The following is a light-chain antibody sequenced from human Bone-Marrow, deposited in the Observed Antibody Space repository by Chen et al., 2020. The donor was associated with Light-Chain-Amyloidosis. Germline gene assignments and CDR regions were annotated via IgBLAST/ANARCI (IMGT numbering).Light chain of an antibody. CDR3: QVWDRSSDRPV. Sequence: SYVLTQPSSVSVAPGQTATIACGGNNIGSTSVHWYQQTPGQAPLLVVYDDSDRPSGIPERLYDSNSGNTATLTISRVEAGDEADYYCQVWDRSSDRPVFGGGTKLTVL. CDR2: DDS. CDR1: NIGSTS. V-gene: IGLV3-21*02. J-gene: IGLJ3*02.